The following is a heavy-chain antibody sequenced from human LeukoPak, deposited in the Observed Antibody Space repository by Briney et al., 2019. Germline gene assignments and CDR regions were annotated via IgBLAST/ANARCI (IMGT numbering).Heavy chain of an antibody. CDR2: IYHSGST. V-gene: IGHV4-34*01. D-gene: IGHD1-26*01. Sequence: PSETLSLTCAVYGGSFSGYYWSWIRQPPGKGLEWIGSIYHSGSTYYNPSLKSRVTISVDTSKNQFSLKLSSVTAADTAVYYCARDAGSGSYFYYYYYYMDVWGKGTTVTVSS. J-gene: IGHJ6*03. CDR1: GGSFSGYY. CDR3: ARDAGSGSYFYYYYYYMDV.